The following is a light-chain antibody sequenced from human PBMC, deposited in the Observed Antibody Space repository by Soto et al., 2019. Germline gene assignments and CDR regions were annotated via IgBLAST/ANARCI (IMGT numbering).Light chain of an antibody. CDR2: GAS. V-gene: IGKV3-15*01. CDR3: QQYHDWPWT. J-gene: IGKJ1*01. CDR1: QSISSN. Sequence: EIVMTQSPATLSVSPGERATVSCRASQSISSNLAWYQQKPGQSPRLLIYGASTRATDIPARFSGSGSGTECTLTISGLQSEDFAVYYCQQYHDWPWTFGQGTKVGIK.